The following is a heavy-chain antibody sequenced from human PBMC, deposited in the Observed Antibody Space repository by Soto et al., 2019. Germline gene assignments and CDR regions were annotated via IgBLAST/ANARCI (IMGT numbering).Heavy chain of an antibody. CDR2: IYHGGST. D-gene: IGHD6-13*01. CDR3: ASHLIMPGTRGFDS. J-gene: IGHJ4*02. CDR1: SGSITSSKW. Sequence: QVQLQESGPGLVKPPGTLSLTCTVSSGSITSSKWWSWVRQPPGKGLEWIGEIYHGGSTNYHPSLKGRVTISVDKSKNQLSRQLNSVTAADTAVYYCASHLIMPGTRGFDSWGQGTLVTVSS. V-gene: IGHV4-4*03.